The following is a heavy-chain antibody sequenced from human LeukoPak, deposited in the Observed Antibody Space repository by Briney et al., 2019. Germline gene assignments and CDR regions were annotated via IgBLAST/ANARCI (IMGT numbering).Heavy chain of an antibody. D-gene: IGHD4-23*01. CDR3: ARAEYGGSAFGI. CDR1: GGTFSSYA. V-gene: IGHV1-69*05. CDR2: IIPIFGTA. J-gene: IGHJ3*02. Sequence: SVKVSCKASGGTFSSYAISWVRQAPGQGLEWMGGIIPIFGTANYAQKFQGRVTITTDESTSTAYMELSSLRSEDTALYYCARAEYGGSAFGIWGQGTMVTVSS.